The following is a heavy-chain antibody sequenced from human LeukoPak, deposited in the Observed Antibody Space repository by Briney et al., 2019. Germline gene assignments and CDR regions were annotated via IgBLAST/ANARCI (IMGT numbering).Heavy chain of an antibody. CDR2: IYYSGST. D-gene: IGHD2-2*01. J-gene: IGHJ5*02. CDR1: GGSISSSSYY. Sequence: SETLSLTCTVSGGSISSSSYYWGWIRQPPGKGLEWIGSIYYSGSTYYNPSLKSRVTISVDTSKNQISLKLSSVTAADTAVYYCARVLIVVVPANFDPWGQGTLVTVSS. V-gene: IGHV4-39*07. CDR3: ARVLIVVVPANFDP.